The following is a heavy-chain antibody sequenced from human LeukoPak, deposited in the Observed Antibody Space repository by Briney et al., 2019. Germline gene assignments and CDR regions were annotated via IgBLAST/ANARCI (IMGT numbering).Heavy chain of an antibody. D-gene: IGHD3-3*01. CDR2: IRYDGINK. V-gene: IGHV3-30*02. Sequence: GGSLRLSCAASGFTFSSYGMHWVRQAPGKGLEWMTFIRYDGINKYYADSVKGRFTISRDNSKNTLYLQMNSLRPEDTAVYYCAKTYYDFWSGYLLDYWGQGTLVTVSS. CDR3: AKTYYDFWSGYLLDY. J-gene: IGHJ4*02. CDR1: GFTFSSYG.